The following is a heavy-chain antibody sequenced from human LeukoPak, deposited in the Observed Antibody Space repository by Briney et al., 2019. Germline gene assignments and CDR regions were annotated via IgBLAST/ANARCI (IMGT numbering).Heavy chain of an antibody. CDR2: KNENGHT. Sequence: SETLSLTCTVSGGSIVGYYWSWIRQPLGKGLEWIGYKNENGHTDYNPSLKSRVTISLDTSKNQFSLRLSSVTAADTAVYFCARDVGGGPFYDYWGQGTLVTVSS. D-gene: IGHD2-15*01. V-gene: IGHV4-59*01. CDR3: ARDVGGGPFYDY. J-gene: IGHJ4*02. CDR1: GGSIVGYY.